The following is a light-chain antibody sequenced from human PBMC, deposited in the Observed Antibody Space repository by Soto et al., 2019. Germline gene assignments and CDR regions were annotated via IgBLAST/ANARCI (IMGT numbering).Light chain of an antibody. CDR1: QIVMSNY. Sequence: EIVLTQSPCTLSLSPGERATLSCMASQIVMSNYLAWYQQKPGQAPSLLIYGASARATGIPDRFAGSGSGTDFTLTISGLESDDFAVYFCQQYGTSPLTFGQGTKVDIK. V-gene: IGKV3-20*01. CDR2: GAS. J-gene: IGKJ1*01. CDR3: QQYGTSPLT.